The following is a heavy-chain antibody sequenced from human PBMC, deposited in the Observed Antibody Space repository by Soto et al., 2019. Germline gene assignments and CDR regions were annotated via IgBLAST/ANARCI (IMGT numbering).Heavy chain of an antibody. CDR1: GFPVSDYY. CDR2: ISPKSTYT. V-gene: IGHV3-11*06. CDR3: ARGGGGGLFEH. Sequence: QVHLVESGGGLVKPGGSLRLSCATSGFPVSDYYMIWIRQAPGKGLEWLSHISPKSTYTNYADSVKGRFTISRDNTKSSLFLQMNSLGVEDTAVYYCARGGGGGLFEHWGQGVLVTVSS. D-gene: IGHD2-21*01. J-gene: IGHJ4*02.